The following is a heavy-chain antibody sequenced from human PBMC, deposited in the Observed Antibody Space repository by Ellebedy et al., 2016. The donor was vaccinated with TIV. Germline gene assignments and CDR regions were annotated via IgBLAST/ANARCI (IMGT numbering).Heavy chain of an antibody. CDR2: IRHDGSEE. V-gene: IGHV3-7*03. CDR3: ARGLRWTDY. Sequence: GESLKISCAAAGFSFSTDSMSWVRQAPGKGLEWVASIRHDGSEEYYVDSVKGRFTISRDNAKTSLYLQMNSLRAEDTAVYYCARGLRWTDYWGQGSLVTVSS. CDR1: GFSFSTDS. J-gene: IGHJ4*02. D-gene: IGHD4-23*01.